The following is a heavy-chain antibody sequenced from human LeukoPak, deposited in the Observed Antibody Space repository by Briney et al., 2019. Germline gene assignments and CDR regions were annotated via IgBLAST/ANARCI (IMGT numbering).Heavy chain of an antibody. D-gene: IGHD2-2*01. J-gene: IGHJ5*02. CDR2: ISSSSSTI. CDR3: ARDRGGLVVPAAMGPLFWFDP. CDR1: GFTFTDYG. V-gene: IGHV3-48*02. Sequence: PGGSLRLSCAAAGFTFTDYGMSWVRQAPGKGLEWVSYISSSSSTIYYADSVKGRFTISRDNAKNSLYLQMNSLRDEDTAVYYCARDRGGLVVPAAMGPLFWFDPWGQGTLVTVSS.